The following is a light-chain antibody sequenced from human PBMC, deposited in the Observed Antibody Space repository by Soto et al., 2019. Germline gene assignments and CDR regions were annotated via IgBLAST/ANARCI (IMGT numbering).Light chain of an antibody. J-gene: IGKJ1*01. CDR3: QHYGSSPRT. CDR1: QSISSY. V-gene: IGKV3-20*01. Sequence: LLTQSPSTLSVSPGQRVTLSCRASQSISSYLAWYQQKPGQAPRLLIYGASSRATGIPDRFSGSGSGTDFTLTISRLEPEDFAVYYCQHYGSSPRTFGQGTKVDIK. CDR2: GAS.